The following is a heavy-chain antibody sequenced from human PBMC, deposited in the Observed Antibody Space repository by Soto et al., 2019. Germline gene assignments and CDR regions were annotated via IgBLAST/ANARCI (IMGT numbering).Heavy chain of an antibody. CDR2: IYYNGNT. CDR3: ARDSLSWFDP. Sequence: SETLSLTCNVSGRTISSYYWSWIRQPPGKGLGWIGSIYYNGNTNYNPSFRSRVTISLDTSKTQFSLKLTSVTAADTAIYYCARDSLSWFDPWGQGILVTVSS. V-gene: IGHV4-59*01. CDR1: GRTISSYY. J-gene: IGHJ5*02.